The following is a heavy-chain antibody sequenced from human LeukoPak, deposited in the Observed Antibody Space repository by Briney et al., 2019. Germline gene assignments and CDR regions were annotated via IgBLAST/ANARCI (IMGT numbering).Heavy chain of an antibody. D-gene: IGHD3-3*01. CDR2: ISSSSSYI. CDR1: GFTFSSYS. J-gene: IGHJ4*02. V-gene: IGHV3-21*01. CDR3: ARDPQLRFLEWFDY. Sequence: GGSLRLSCAASGFTFSSYSMNWVRQAPGKGLEWVSSISSSSSYIYYADSVKGRFTISRDNAKNSLYLQMNSLRAEDTAVYYCARDPQLRFLEWFDYWGQGTLVTASS.